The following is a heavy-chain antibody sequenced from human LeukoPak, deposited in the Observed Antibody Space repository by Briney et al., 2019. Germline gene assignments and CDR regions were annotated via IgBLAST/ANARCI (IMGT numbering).Heavy chain of an antibody. CDR1: GFTFSSYA. Sequence: GGSLGLSCAASGFTFSSYAMHWVRQAPGKGLEWVAVISYDGSNKYYADSVKGRFTISRDNSKNTLYLQVNSLRAEDTAVYYCAREFSGYDVWDDGKGQYFDYWGQGTLVTVSS. J-gene: IGHJ4*02. CDR3: AREFSGYDVWDDGKGQYFDY. V-gene: IGHV3-30-3*01. D-gene: IGHD5-12*01. CDR2: ISYDGSNK.